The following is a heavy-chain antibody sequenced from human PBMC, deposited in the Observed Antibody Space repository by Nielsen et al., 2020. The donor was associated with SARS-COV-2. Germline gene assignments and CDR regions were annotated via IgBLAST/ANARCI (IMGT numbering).Heavy chain of an antibody. CDR2: TYYRSKWYN. CDR3: ARARGAYGDYYYYYYTDV. D-gene: IGHD4-17*01. V-gene: IGHV6-1*01. CDR1: GDSFSSSSAA. J-gene: IGHJ6*03. Sequence: SQTLSLTCAIPGDSFSSSSAAWNWLSQSPSRGLEWLGRTYYRSKWYNDYAVSVKSRITINPDTSKNQFSLHLNSVTPEDTAVYYCARARGAYGDYYYYYYTDVWGKGTTVTVSS.